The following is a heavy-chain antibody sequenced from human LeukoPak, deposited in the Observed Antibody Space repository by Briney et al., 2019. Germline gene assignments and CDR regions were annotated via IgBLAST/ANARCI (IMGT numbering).Heavy chain of an antibody. D-gene: IGHD2-2*01. J-gene: IGHJ5*02. V-gene: IGHV1-3*01. CDR1: GYTFTSYA. CDR3: ARVDCSSTSCYQFDP. Sequence: ASVKVSCKASGYTFTSYAIHWVRQAPGQRLEWMGWINAGNGNTKYSQKFQGRVTITRDTSASTAYMELSSLRSKDTAVYYCARVDCSSTSCYQFDPWGQGTLVTVSS. CDR2: INAGNGNT.